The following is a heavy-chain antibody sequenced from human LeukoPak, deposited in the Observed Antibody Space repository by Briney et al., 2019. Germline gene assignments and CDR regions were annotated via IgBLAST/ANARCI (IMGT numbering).Heavy chain of an antibody. Sequence: GGSLRLSCAASGFSFNGFAMTWVRQAPGKGLEGVSSISGSGASTFYADSVKGRFTLSKDTSSNTVFLQMASLRAEDTAVYYCAKGSRGYTHSYLDYWGQGTHVTVSS. V-gene: IGHV3-23*01. CDR3: AKGSRGYTHSYLDY. CDR2: ISGSGAST. D-gene: IGHD5-18*01. CDR1: GFSFNGFA. J-gene: IGHJ4*02.